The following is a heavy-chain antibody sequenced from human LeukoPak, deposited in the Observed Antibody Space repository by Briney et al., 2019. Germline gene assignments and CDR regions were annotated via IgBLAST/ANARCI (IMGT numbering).Heavy chain of an antibody. CDR3: ARDSGTTGEVKFDP. V-gene: IGHV4-4*07. CDR1: GGSVSRYY. D-gene: IGHD3-10*01. CDR2: ISGSGVI. J-gene: IGHJ5*02. Sequence: KPSETLSLTCTVSGGSVSRYYLSWIRQSAGMGLEWIGRISGSGVITYNPSLKSRVILPLDTSNNHFSLKLISVTAADTAVYYCARDSGTTGEVKFDPWGQGMLVTVSS.